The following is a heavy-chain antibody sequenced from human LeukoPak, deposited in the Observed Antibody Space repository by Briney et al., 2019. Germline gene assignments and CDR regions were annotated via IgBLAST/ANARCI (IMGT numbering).Heavy chain of an antibody. V-gene: IGHV4-39*07. CDR1: GGSISSSSYY. Sequence: SETLSLTCTVSGGSISSSSYYWGWIRQPPGKGLEWIGSIYYSGSTYYNPSLKSRVTISVDTSKNQFSLKLSSVTAADTAVYYCAREDIVVVPAAMDSQGMDVWGQGTTVTVSS. J-gene: IGHJ6*02. D-gene: IGHD2-2*01. CDR3: AREDIVVVPAAMDSQGMDV. CDR2: IYYSGST.